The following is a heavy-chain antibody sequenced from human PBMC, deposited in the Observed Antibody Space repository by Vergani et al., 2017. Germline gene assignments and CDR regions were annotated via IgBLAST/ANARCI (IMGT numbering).Heavy chain of an antibody. D-gene: IGHD3-9*01. V-gene: IGHV1-69*12. J-gene: IGHJ6*02. CDR2: IIPIFGTA. CDR3: ARGDPYDILTGYYKGYYYGMDV. CDR1: GGTFSSSA. Sequence: QVQLVQSGAEVKKPGSSVKVSCKASGGTFSSSAISWVRQAPGQGLEWMGGIIPIFGTANYAQKFQGRVTITADESTSTAYMELSSLRSEDTAVYYCARGDPYDILTGYYKGYYYGMDVWGQGTTVTVSS.